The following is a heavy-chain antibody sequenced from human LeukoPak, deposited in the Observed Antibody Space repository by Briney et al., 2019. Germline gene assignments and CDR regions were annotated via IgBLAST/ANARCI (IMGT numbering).Heavy chain of an antibody. CDR3: ARDLSGAMTTVTCADY. CDR1: GYTFTGYY. Sequence: ASVKVSCKASGYTFTGYYMHWVRQAPGQGLEWMGWINPNSGGTNYAQKFQGRVTMTRDTSISTAYMELSRLRSDDTAVYYCARDLSGAMTTVTCADYWGQGTLGTVSS. V-gene: IGHV1-2*02. D-gene: IGHD4-17*01. CDR2: INPNSGGT. J-gene: IGHJ4*02.